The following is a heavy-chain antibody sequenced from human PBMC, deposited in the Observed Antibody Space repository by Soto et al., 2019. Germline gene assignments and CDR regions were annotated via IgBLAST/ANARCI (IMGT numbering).Heavy chain of an antibody. V-gene: IGHV4-31*03. Sequence: QVQLQESGPGLVKPSQTLSLTCTVSGGSISSGGYYWSWIRQHPGKGLEWIGYLYYSGSTYYNPSLKSRVTISVDTTKNQFSLKLSSVTAADTAVYYCACAKTGSGSYLDYWGQGTLVTVSS. CDR1: GGSISSGGYY. D-gene: IGHD3-10*01. J-gene: IGHJ4*02. CDR2: LYYSGST. CDR3: ACAKTGSGSYLDY.